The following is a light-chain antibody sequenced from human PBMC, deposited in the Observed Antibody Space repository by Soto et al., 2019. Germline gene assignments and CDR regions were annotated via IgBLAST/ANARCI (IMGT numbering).Light chain of an antibody. CDR3: QQYKSLIT. CDR2: DAS. CDR1: QDITHF. V-gene: IGKV1-33*01. J-gene: IGKJ4*01. Sequence: DIRVTQSSSSLSASVGDSVTITCRVSQDITHFLNWYQQKPGKAPELLIYDASKLEPGVPSRFSGGGSGTEFTFTINSLQPEDFATYFCQQYKSLITFGGGTRV.